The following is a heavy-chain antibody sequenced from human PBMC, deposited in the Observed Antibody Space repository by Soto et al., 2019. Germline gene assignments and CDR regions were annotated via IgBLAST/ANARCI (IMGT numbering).Heavy chain of an antibody. CDR1: GYTFTGYY. CDR3: ARADCSAGSCYYWFDP. J-gene: IGHJ5*02. D-gene: IGHD2-15*01. V-gene: IGHV1-2*04. Sequence: QVKLVQSGAEVKKPGASVKVSCKASGYTFTGYYMHWVRQAPGQGLEWMGWINPNSGGTNYAQKFQGWVTMTRDTSISTAYMELSRLRSDDTAVYYCARADCSAGSCYYWFDPWGQGTLVTVSS. CDR2: INPNSGGT.